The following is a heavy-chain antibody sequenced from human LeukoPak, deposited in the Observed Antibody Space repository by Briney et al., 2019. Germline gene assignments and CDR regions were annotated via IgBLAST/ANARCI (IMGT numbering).Heavy chain of an antibody. CDR1: GFALDGYT. V-gene: IGHV3-43*01. D-gene: IGHD6-13*01. Sequence: PGGSLRLSCAASGFALDGYTMHWVRQAPGKGLEWVSLISWEGGSTYYAGSVKGRFTISRDNSKNSLYLQMNSLRTEDTALYYCAKDILPPMVQAAGTPDQGYYYYYMDVWGKGTTVTISS. J-gene: IGHJ6*03. CDR3: AKDILPPMVQAAGTPDQGYYYYYMDV. CDR2: ISWEGGST.